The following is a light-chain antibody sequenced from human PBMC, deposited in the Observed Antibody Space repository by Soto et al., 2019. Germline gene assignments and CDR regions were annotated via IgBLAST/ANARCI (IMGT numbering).Light chain of an antibody. CDR3: AAWDDTLGGFYV. CDR1: GNDVGAYNY. V-gene: IGLV2-11*01. J-gene: IGLJ1*01. CDR2: DVT. Sequence: QSVLTQPRSVSGSPGQSVTISCTGSGNDVGAYNYVSWYQQHQGTPPKLMMYDVTKWPSGVPDRSSGSKSGNTSSLAISALRPEDEADYYCAAWDDTLGGFYVFGTGTKVTVL.